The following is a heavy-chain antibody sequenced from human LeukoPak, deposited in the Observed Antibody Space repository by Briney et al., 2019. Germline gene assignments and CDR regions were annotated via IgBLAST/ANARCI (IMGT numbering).Heavy chain of an antibody. Sequence: ASVKVSCKASGYTFTSYGISWVRQAPGQGLEWMGWISAYNGNTNYAQKLQGRVTMTTDTSTSTAYMELRSLRSDDTAVYYCARVGPYDSSGYVNYWGQGTLVTVSS. CDR3: ARVGPYDSSGYVNY. CDR1: GYTFTSYG. D-gene: IGHD3-22*01. J-gene: IGHJ4*02. V-gene: IGHV1-18*01. CDR2: ISAYNGNT.